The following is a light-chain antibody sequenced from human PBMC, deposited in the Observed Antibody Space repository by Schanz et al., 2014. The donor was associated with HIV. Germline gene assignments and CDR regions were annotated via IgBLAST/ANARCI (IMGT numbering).Light chain of an antibody. CDR1: QSVRSSY. CDR3: QKYNSAKK. J-gene: IGKJ1*01. Sequence: EIVLTQSPGTLSLSPGERATLSCRASQSVRSSYLAWYQQKPGQAPTLLIYGASSRATGIPDRFSGSGSGTDFTLTISRLEPEDVATYYCQKYNSAKKFGQGTKVEIK. V-gene: IGKV3-20*01. CDR2: GAS.